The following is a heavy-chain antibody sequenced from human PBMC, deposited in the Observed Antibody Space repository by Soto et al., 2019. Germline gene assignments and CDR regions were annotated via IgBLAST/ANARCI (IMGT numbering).Heavy chain of an antibody. CDR1: GFTFSSYG. V-gene: IGHV3-30*18. CDR3: AKDKGSSCDLVTFDY. CDR2: VSFDGSDR. J-gene: IGHJ4*02. Sequence: LRLSCVASGFTFSSYGMHWVRQAPGKGLEWVAVVSFDGSDRYYADSVKGRFTISRDNSKNTLYLQMNSLREEDTAVYYCAKDKGSSCDLVTFDYWGQGTLVTVSS. D-gene: IGHD2-15*01.